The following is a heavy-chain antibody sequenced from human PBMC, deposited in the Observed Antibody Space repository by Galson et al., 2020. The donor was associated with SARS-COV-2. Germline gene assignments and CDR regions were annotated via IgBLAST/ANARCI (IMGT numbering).Heavy chain of an antibody. CDR1: GYTFTSYD. D-gene: IGHD5-18*01. CDR2: MNPNSGNT. J-gene: IGHJ4*01. V-gene: IGHV1-8*01. Sequence: ASVKVSCKASGYTFTSYDINWVRQATGQGLEWMGWMNPNSGNTGYAQKFQGRVTMTRNTSISTAYMELSSLRSEDTAVYYCSRGSVDPQQRGYSYGTPYYWGHGTLVTVSS. CDR3: SRGSVDPQQRGYSYGTPYY.